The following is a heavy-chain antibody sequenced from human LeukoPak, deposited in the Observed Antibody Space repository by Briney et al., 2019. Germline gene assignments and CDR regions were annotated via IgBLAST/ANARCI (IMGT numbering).Heavy chain of an antibody. Sequence: SETLSLTCTVSGYSISSGYYWGWIRQPPGKGLEWIVNIYHTGSTYYNPSLKSRVTISVDTSKNQFSLKLSSVTAAETAVYYCAREGRYRYGYNEYHLYMDIWGKGTTVTVSS. V-gene: IGHV4-38-2*02. CDR2: IYHTGST. CDR1: GYSISSGYY. J-gene: IGHJ6*03. D-gene: IGHD5-18*01. CDR3: AREGRYRYGYNEYHLYMDI.